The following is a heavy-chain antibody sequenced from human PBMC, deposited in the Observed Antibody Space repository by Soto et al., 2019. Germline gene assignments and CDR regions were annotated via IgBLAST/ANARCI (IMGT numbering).Heavy chain of an antibody. CDR3: AREVTRYDILTGYKTRNWFDP. CDR1: GGSISSGDYY. D-gene: IGHD3-9*01. V-gene: IGHV4-30-4*02. CDR2: IYYSGST. J-gene: IGHJ5*02. Sequence: PSDTLSLTCTFSGGSISSGDYYWSWIRQPPGKGLEWIGYIYYSGSTYYNPSLKSRVTISVDTSKNQFSLKLSSVTAADTAVYYCAREVTRYDILTGYKTRNWFDPWGQGSLVTVSS.